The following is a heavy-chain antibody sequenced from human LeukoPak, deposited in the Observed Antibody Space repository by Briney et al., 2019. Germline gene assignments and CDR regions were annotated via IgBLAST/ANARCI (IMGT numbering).Heavy chain of an antibody. Sequence: GASVKVSCKASGYTFTSYYMHWVRQAPGQGLEWMGIINPSGGSTSYAQKFQGRVTMTRDMSTSTVYMELSSLRSEDTAVYYCARAGDGYYDSSGYYAIAAFDIWGQGTMVTVSS. CDR2: INPSGGST. V-gene: IGHV1-46*01. CDR1: GYTFTSYY. CDR3: ARAGDGYYDSSGYYAIAAFDI. J-gene: IGHJ3*02. D-gene: IGHD3-22*01.